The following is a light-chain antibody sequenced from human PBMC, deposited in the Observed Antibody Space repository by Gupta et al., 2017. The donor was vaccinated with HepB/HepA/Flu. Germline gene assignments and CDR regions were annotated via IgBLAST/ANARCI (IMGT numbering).Light chain of an antibody. J-gene: IGKJ4*01. CDR1: QNIDNK. V-gene: IGKV6-21*01. CDR3: QHSESLPLT. CDR2: YAS. Sequence: DIVLTQSPAFQTVTRKEKVTITCRARQNIDNKLHWFQRKPGQPPKLLINYASQSFSGVPARFSGGGSGTLFPLTISGLEVEDAATYYWQHSESLPLTFGGGTKVEIK.